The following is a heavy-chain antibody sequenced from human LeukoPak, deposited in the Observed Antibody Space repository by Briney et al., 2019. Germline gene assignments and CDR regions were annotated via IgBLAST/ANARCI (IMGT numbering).Heavy chain of an antibody. D-gene: IGHD3-10*01. CDR1: GGSISSGSYY. V-gene: IGHV4-61*02. CDR3: ARSGTYYNNWFDP. Sequence: SETLSLTCTVSGGSISSGSYYWSWIRQPAGKGLEWIGRIYNSGNTNYNPSLKSRVTISVDTSKNQFSLKLNSVTAADTAVYYCARSGTYYNNWFDPWGQGTLVTVSS. CDR2: IYNSGNT. J-gene: IGHJ5*02.